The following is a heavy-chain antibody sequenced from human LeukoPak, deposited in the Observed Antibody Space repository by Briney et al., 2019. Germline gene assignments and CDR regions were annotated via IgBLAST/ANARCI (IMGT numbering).Heavy chain of an antibody. Sequence: SETPSLTCTVSGGSISSYYWSWIRQPPGKGLEWIGYIYYSGSTNYNPSLKSRVTISVDTSKNQFSLKLSSVTAADTAVYYCARSGSYYYDSSGDAFDIWGQGTMVTVSS. CDR3: ARSGSYYYDSSGDAFDI. V-gene: IGHV4-59*08. CDR2: IYYSGST. CDR1: GGSISSYY. J-gene: IGHJ3*02. D-gene: IGHD3-22*01.